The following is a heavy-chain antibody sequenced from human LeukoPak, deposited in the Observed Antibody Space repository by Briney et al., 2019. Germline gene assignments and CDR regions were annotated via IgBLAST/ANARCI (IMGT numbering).Heavy chain of an antibody. J-gene: IGHJ6*02. CDR1: GGSISSYY. D-gene: IGHD6-6*01. V-gene: IGHV4-59*01. Sequence: PSETLSLTCTVSGGSISSYYWSWIRQPPGKGLEWIGYIYNSRSTNYNPSLKSRVTISVDTSENQFSLKLSSVTAADTAVYYCARGGYSSSPYYGMDVWGQGTTVTVSS. CDR3: ARGGYSSSPYYGMDV. CDR2: IYNSRST.